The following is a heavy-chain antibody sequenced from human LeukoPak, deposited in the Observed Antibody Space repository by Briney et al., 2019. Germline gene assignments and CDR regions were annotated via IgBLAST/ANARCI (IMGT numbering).Heavy chain of an antibody. V-gene: IGHV3-11*01. CDR1: GFTFSDYY. CDR2: ISSSGSTI. J-gene: IGHJ4*02. Sequence: GGSLRLSCAASGFTFSDYYMSWIRQAPGKGLEWVSYISSSGSTIYYADSVKGRFTISRDNAKNSLYLQMSSLRAEDTAVYYCAGHYYDSSGYSPFDYWGQGTLVTVSS. CDR3: AGHYYDSSGYSPFDY. D-gene: IGHD3-22*01.